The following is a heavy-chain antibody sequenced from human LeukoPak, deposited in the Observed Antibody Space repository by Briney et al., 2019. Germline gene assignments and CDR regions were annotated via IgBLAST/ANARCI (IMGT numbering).Heavy chain of an antibody. J-gene: IGHJ4*02. Sequence: SQTLSVTCAISGDSVSSNSAAWNWIRQSPSRGLEWLGRTYYRSKWYNDYAVSVKSRISINPDTSKNQFSLQLNSVTPEDTAVYYCARVDYYDSSGYYGFFDFWGQGTLVTVSS. D-gene: IGHD3-22*01. CDR2: TYYRSKWYN. V-gene: IGHV6-1*01. CDR3: ARVDYYDSSGYYGFFDF. CDR1: GDSVSSNSAA.